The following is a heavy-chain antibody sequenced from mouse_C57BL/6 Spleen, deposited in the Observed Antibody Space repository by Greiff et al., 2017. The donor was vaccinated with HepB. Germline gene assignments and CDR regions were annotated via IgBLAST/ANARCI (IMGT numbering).Heavy chain of an antibody. CDR3: AREGYGSSYYFDY. J-gene: IGHJ2*01. CDR2: ISDGGSYT. Sequence: EVKLMESGGGLVKPGGSLKLSCAASGFTFSSYAMSWVRQTPEKRLEWVATISDGGSYTYYPDNVKGRFTISRDNAKNNLYLQISHLKSEDTAMYYCAREGYGSSYYFDYWGQGTTLTVSS. CDR1: GFTFSSYA. V-gene: IGHV5-4*01. D-gene: IGHD1-1*01.